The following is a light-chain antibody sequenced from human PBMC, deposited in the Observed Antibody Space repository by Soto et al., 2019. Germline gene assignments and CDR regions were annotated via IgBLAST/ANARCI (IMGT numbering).Light chain of an antibody. J-gene: IGKJ4*01. CDR2: GAS. V-gene: IGKV3-20*01. CDR3: QQYGSSPVLT. Sequence: EIVLTQSPGTLSLSPGERATLSSRASQSVSSSYLAWYQQKPGQAPRLLIYGASSRATGIPDRFSGSGSGTDFTLTISRLEPEDFAVYYCQQYGSSPVLTFGGGTKVEIK. CDR1: QSVSSSY.